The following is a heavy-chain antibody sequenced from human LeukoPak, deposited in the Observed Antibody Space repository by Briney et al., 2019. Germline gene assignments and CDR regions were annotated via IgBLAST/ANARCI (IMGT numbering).Heavy chain of an antibody. D-gene: IGHD1-14*01. V-gene: IGHV3-23*01. CDR1: GFTFSTYT. CDR3: AKDKVPDSRWNIDY. CDR2: IYGNGGGT. Sequence: GGSLRLSCAASGFTFSTYTMNWVCQTTGKGLEWVSGIYGNGGGTFYADSVRGRFTISRDNSRNILYLQMNSLRAEDTAIYYCAKDKVPDSRWNIDYWGRGTLVTV. J-gene: IGHJ4*02.